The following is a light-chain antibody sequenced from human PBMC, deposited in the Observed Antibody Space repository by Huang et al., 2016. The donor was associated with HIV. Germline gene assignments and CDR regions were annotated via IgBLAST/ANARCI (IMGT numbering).Light chain of an antibody. J-gene: IGKJ1*01. CDR3: QQYNTYSRT. Sequence: DIQMTQSPSTLSASVGDTVTITCRASQNIYNWLAWYQQKPGKAPKALIYRASSLESGVPSRFSGGGSGTEFTRTISSLQPDDFATYYCQQYNTYSRTFGQGTKVEIK. CDR1: QNIYNW. V-gene: IGKV1-5*03. CDR2: RAS.